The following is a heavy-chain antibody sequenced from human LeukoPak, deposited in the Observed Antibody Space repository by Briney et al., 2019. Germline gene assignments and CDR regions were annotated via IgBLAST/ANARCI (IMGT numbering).Heavy chain of an antibody. CDR1: GYTFTGYY. CDR3: ARGYLRYCSGGSCYRYDAFDI. Sequence: ASVKVSCMASGYTFTGYYMHWVRQAPGQGLEWMGWINPNSGGTNYAQKFQGWVTMTRDTSISTAYMELSRLRSDDTAVYYCARGYLRYCSGGSCYRYDAFDIWGQGTMVTVPS. CDR2: INPNSGGT. V-gene: IGHV1-2*04. J-gene: IGHJ3*02. D-gene: IGHD2-15*01.